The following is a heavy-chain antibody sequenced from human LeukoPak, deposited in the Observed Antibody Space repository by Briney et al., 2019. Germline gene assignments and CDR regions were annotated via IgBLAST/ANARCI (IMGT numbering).Heavy chain of an antibody. CDR2: IRSKGSGGTT. J-gene: IGHJ4*02. Sequence: GGSLRLSCTASGFTFGDYAMSWVRQAPGKGLEWVGFIRSKGSGGTTEYAASVKGRFTISRDDSKNIAYLQLNSLKIEDTAVYYCTRTIKLYYDLWTASYTPYSFDYWGQGTLVTVSS. D-gene: IGHD3-3*01. CDR3: TRTIKLYYDLWTASYTPYSFDY. CDR1: GFTFGDYA. V-gene: IGHV3-49*04.